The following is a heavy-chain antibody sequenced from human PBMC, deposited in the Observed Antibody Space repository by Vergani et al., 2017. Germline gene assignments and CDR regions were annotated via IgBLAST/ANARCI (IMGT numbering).Heavy chain of an antibody. V-gene: IGHV3-9*01. J-gene: IGHJ4*02. Sequence: EVQLVESGGGLVQPGRSLRLSCAASGFTFDDYAMHWFRQAPGKGLEWVSGISWNSGSIGYADSVKGRFTISRDNAKNSLYLQMSSLRAEDTAVYYCAKALYYDSSGHSLDDWGQGTLVTVSS. CDR1: GFTFDDYA. D-gene: IGHD3-22*01. CDR3: AKALYYDSSGHSLDD. CDR2: ISWNSGSI.